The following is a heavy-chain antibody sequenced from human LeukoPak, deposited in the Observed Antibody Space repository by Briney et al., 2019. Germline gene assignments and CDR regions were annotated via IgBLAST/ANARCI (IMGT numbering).Heavy chain of an antibody. D-gene: IGHD3-16*01. CDR1: GYTFTDYG. CDR2: ISALNGNA. J-gene: IGHJ4*02. V-gene: IGHV1-18*01. Sequence: GASVKVSCKASGYTFTDYGFTWVRQAPRQGLEWMGWISALNGNANYAHKFRGRVTLTRDTSTGTAYMELRSLKSDDTAVYYCARDEQYQLMILDFWGQGTLITVSS. CDR3: ARDEQYQLMILDF.